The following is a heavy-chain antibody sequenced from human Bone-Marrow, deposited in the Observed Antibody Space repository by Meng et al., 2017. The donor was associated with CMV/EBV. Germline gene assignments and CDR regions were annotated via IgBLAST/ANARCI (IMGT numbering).Heavy chain of an antibody. D-gene: IGHD2-15*01. Sequence: GESLKISCAASGFTFSDYYMSWIRQAPGKGLEWVSYISSSGSTIYYADSVKGRFTISRDNSKNTLYLQMNSLRAEDTAVYYCARVGGYCSGGSCYYYGMDVWGQGTTVTVSS. CDR1: GFTFSDYY. V-gene: IGHV3-11*04. J-gene: IGHJ6*01. CDR3: ARVGGYCSGGSCYYYGMDV. CDR2: ISSSGSTI.